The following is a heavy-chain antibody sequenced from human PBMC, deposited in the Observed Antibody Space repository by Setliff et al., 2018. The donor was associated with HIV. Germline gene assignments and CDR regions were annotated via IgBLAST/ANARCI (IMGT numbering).Heavy chain of an antibody. Sequence: ASVKVSCKASGYTFTGYYMHWVRQAPGQGLEWMGWINPNSGGTNYAQKFQGRVTMTRDTSISTAYMELSRLRSDDTAVYYCSRDDYYDSSANWFDPWGQGTLVNVSS. CDR2: INPNSGGT. J-gene: IGHJ5*02. CDR1: GYTFTGYY. CDR3: SRDDYYDSSANWFDP. V-gene: IGHV1-2*02. D-gene: IGHD3-22*01.